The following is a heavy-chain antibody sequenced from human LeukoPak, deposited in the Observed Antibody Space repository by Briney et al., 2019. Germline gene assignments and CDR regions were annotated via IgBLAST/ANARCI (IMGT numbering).Heavy chain of an antibody. CDR1: GFTFSSYA. CDR3: ARSGLGEYYFDY. V-gene: IGHV3-30*04. D-gene: IGHD3-10*01. CDR2: ISYDGSNK. Sequence: GGSLRLSCAASGFTFSSYAMHWVRQGPGKGLEWVAVISYDGSNKYYADSVKGRFTISRDNSKNTLYLQMNSLRAEDTAVYYCARSGLGEYYFDYWGQGTLVTVSS. J-gene: IGHJ4*02.